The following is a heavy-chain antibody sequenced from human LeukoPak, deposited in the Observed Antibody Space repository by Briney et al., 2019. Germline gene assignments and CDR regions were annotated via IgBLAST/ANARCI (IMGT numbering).Heavy chain of an antibody. CDR1: GFTFSSYG. CDR2: ISYDGSNK. V-gene: IGHV3-30*18. CDR3: AKELGYCSSTSCYEGYYYMDV. D-gene: IGHD2-2*01. J-gene: IGHJ6*03. Sequence: GGSLRLSCAASGFTFSSYGMHWVRQAPGKGLEWVAVISYDGSNKYYADSVKGRLTISRDNSKNTLYLQMNSLRAEDTAVYYCAKELGYCSSTSCYEGYYYMDVWGKGTTVTVSS.